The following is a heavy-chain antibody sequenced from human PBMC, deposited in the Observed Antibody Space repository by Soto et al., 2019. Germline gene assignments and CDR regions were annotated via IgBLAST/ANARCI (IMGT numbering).Heavy chain of an antibody. V-gene: IGHV3-33*01. J-gene: IGHJ6*02. D-gene: IGHD3-3*01. CDR1: GFTFSSYG. CDR3: ARGMVPYDFWSGYSYYYYYGMDV. CDR2: IWYDGSNK. Sequence: QVQLVESGGGVVQPGRSLRLSCAASGFTFSSYGMHWVRQAPGKGLEWVAVIWYDGSNKYYAVSVKGRFTISRDNSKNTLYLQMNSLRAEDTAVYYCARGMVPYDFWSGYSYYYYYGMDVWGQGTTVTVSS.